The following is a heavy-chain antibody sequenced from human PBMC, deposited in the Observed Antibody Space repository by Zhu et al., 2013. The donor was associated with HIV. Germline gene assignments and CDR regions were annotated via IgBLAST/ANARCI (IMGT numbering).Heavy chain of an antibody. J-gene: IGHJ6*03. CDR2: ISAYNGNT. CDR1: GYSFTSYG. CDR3: ARDRLVSPYYYYYYMDV. Sequence: QVQLVQSGAEVKKPGASVKVSCKASGYSFTSYGISWVRQAPGQGLEWMGWISAYNGNTNYAQKLQGRVTMTTDTSTSTAYMELRSLRSDDTAVYYCARDRLVSPYYYYYYMDVWGKGTTVTVSS. D-gene: IGHD3-9*01. V-gene: IGHV1-18*01.